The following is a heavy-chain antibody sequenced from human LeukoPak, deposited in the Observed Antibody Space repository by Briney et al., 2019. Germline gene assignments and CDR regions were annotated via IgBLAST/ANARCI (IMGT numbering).Heavy chain of an antibody. V-gene: IGHV4-34*01. CDR3: ARPAPHGGNGAFDV. CDR2: INHSGST. J-gene: IGHJ3*01. CDR1: GGSFSGYY. Sequence: PSETLSLTCAVYGGSFSGYYWSWIRQPPGKGLEWIGEINHSGSTNYNPSLKSRVTISVDTSKNQFSLKLSSVTAADTAVYYCARPAPHGGNGAFDVWGQGTVVTVSS. D-gene: IGHD4-23*01.